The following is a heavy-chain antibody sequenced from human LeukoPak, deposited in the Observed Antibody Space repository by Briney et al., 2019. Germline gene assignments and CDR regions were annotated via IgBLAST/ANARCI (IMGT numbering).Heavy chain of an antibody. Sequence: ASVNVSCKASGYAFNSYDINWVRQATGQGLEWMGWMNPNTGNTGYGERFQGRGTMTRDNSISTAYMELNSLTSEDTAVYYCARGGAGTYYKRDGWFDPWGQGTVVTVSS. V-gene: IGHV1-8*01. CDR3: ARGGAGTYYKRDGWFDP. CDR1: GYAFNSYD. D-gene: IGHD3-10*01. CDR2: MNPNTGNT. J-gene: IGHJ5*02.